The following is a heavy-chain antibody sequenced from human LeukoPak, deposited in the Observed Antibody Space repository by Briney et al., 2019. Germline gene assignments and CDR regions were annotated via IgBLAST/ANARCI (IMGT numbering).Heavy chain of an antibody. Sequence: GGSLRLSCAASGFTFSSYSMNWVRQAPGKGLEWVSSISSSSSYIYYADSVKGRFTISRDNAKNSLYLQMNSLRAEDTAVYYCARDLRPTTVTTGPFDYWGQGTLVTVSS. CDR1: GFTFSSYS. D-gene: IGHD4-11*01. V-gene: IGHV3-21*01. CDR3: ARDLRPTTVTTGPFDY. CDR2: ISSSSSYI. J-gene: IGHJ4*02.